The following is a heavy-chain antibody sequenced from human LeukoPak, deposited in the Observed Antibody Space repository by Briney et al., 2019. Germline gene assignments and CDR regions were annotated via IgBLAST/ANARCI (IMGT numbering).Heavy chain of an antibody. Sequence: SETLSLTCAVSGGSISSSNWWSWVRQPPGKGLEWIGEIYHSGSTNYNPSPKSRVTISVDKSKNQFSLKLSSVTAADTAVYYCARESSANYGSGSYNWFDPWGQGTLVTVSS. CDR2: IYHSGST. CDR3: ARESSANYGSGSYNWFDP. CDR1: GGSISSSNW. J-gene: IGHJ5*02. V-gene: IGHV4-4*02. D-gene: IGHD3-10*01.